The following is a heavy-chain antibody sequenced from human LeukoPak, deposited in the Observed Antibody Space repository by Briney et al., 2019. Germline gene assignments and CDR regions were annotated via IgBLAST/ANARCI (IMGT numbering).Heavy chain of an antibody. Sequence: GGSLRLSCAASGFTFCSYVMHWVRQAPGKGLEWVSAVSDSGGSTFYADSVKGRFTISRDNSKNTLYQQMNSLRAEDTAVYYCVKKGLGYCSKGVCHFDYWGQGTLVTVSS. CDR1: GFTFCSYV. CDR3: VKKGLGYCSKGVCHFDY. CDR2: VSDSGGST. V-gene: IGHV3-23*01. D-gene: IGHD2-8*01. J-gene: IGHJ4*02.